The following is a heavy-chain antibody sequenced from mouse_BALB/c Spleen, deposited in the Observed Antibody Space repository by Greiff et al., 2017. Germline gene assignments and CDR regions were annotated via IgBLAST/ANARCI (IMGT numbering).Heavy chain of an antibody. CDR2: ISSGSSTI. J-gene: IGHJ3*01. Sequence: DVMLVESGGGLVQPGGSRKLSCAASGFTFSSFGMHWVRQAPEKGLEWVAYISSGSSTIYYADTVKGRFTISRDNPKNTLFLQMTSLRSEDTAMYYCARSDGYSPWFAYWGQGTLVTVSA. CDR1: GFTFSSFG. V-gene: IGHV5-17*02. CDR3: ARSDGYSPWFAY. D-gene: IGHD2-3*01.